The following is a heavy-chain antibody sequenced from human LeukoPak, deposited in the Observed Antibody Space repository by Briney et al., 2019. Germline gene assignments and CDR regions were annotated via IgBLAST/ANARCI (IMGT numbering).Heavy chain of an antibody. CDR1: GYSISSGYY. CDR2: IYHSGST. V-gene: IGHV4-38-2*02. J-gene: IGHJ4*02. CDR3: ARQTRYFDY. Sequence: SETLSLTCTVSGYSISSGYYWGWIRQPPGKGLEWIGSIYHSGSTYYNPSLKSRVTISVDTSKNQFSLKLSSVTAADTAVYYCARQTRYFDYWVQGTLVTVSS.